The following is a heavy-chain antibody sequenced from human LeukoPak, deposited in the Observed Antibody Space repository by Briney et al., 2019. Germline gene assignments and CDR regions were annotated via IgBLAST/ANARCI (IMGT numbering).Heavy chain of an antibody. J-gene: IGHJ4*02. CDR2: INPNSGGT. D-gene: IGHD6-6*01. CDR3: ARVLSGVSSSSDPPDY. CDR1: GYTFTGYY. Sequence: ASVKVSCKASGYTFTGYYMHWVRQAPGQGLAWMGWINPNSGGTNYAQKFQGRVTMTRDTSISTAYMELSRLRSDDTAVYYCARVLSGVSSSSDPPDYWGQGTLVTVSS. V-gene: IGHV1-2*02.